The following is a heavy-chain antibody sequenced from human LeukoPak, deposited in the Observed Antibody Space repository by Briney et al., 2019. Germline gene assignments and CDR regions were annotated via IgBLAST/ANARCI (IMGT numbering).Heavy chain of an antibody. CDR2: IYHSGST. CDR3: ARVYYYYYMDV. J-gene: IGHJ6*03. CDR1: GYSISSGYY. V-gene: IGHV4-38-2*02. Sequence: SETLSLTCTVSGYSISSGYYWGWIRQPPGKGLEWIGSIYHSGSTYYNPSLKSRVTISVDTSKNQFSLKLSSVTAADTAVYYCARVYYYYYMDVWGKGTTVTVSS.